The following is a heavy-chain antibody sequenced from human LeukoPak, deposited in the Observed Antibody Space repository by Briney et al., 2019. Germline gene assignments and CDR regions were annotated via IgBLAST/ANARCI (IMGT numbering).Heavy chain of an antibody. CDR2: TRNKGNSYTT. V-gene: IGHV3-72*01. CDR1: GFTFSDHY. CDR3: ARLTTGNKNYSYYMDV. J-gene: IGHJ6*03. D-gene: IGHD3-22*01. Sequence: GGSLRLSCAASGFTFSDHYMDWVRQAPGKGLEWVGRTRNKGNSYTTEYAASGKGRFTIYRDDSTNSLYLQMNSLKTADKSGFYCARLTTGNKNYSYYMDVWGKGTTVTASS.